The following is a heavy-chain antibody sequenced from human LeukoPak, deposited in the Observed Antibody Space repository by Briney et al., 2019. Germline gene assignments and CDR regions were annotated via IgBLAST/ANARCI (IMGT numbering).Heavy chain of an antibody. V-gene: IGHV3-7*03. CDR3: ARDPGDRAIDRWFDP. CDR2: IKQDGSEK. Sequence: GGSLRLSCAASGFMFSSNWMSWVRQAPGKGLEWVANIKQDGSEKYYVDSVKGRFIISRDNAKNSLYLHMNDLRAEDTAVYYCARDPGDRAIDRWFDPWGQGTLVTVSS. D-gene: IGHD5-18*01. J-gene: IGHJ5*02. CDR1: GFMFSSNW.